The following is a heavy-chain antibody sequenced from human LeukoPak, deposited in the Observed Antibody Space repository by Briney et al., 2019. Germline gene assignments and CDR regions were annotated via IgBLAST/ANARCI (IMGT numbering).Heavy chain of an antibody. CDR2: ISYDGSNK. CDR1: GFTLSSHA. V-gene: IGHV3-30*04. CDR3: ARGAYYFDSSGYSGAFDI. J-gene: IGHJ3*02. Sequence: GGSLRLSCAASGFTLSSHAMHWVRQAPGKGLEWVAMISYDGSNKYYADSVKGRFTISRDNSKNTLYLQMNSLRAEDTAVYYCARGAYYFDSSGYSGAFDIWGQGTMVIVSS. D-gene: IGHD3-22*01.